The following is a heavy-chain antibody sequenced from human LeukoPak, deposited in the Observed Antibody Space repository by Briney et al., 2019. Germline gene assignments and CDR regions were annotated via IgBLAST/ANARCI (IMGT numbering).Heavy chain of an antibody. CDR2: IYYSGST. CDR3: ARQGGGDYGDYVRDAFDI. V-gene: IGHV4-39*01. J-gene: IGHJ3*02. D-gene: IGHD4-17*01. CDR1: GGSISSSSYY. Sequence: SETLSLTCTVSGGSISSSSYYWGWIRQPPGKGLEWIGSIYYSGSTHYNPSLKSRVTISVDTSKNQFSLKLSSVTAADTAVYYCARQGGGDYGDYVRDAFDIWGQGTMVTVSS.